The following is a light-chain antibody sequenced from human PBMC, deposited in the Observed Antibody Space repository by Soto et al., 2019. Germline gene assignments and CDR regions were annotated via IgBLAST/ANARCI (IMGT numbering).Light chain of an antibody. CDR2: TAS. CDR3: QQGNSFPLT. CDR1: QDINIA. V-gene: IGKV1-12*01. J-gene: IGKJ4*01. Sequence: DIQMPQSPSSVSASVGDRVTITCRASQDINIALAWFQQKPGEAPRLLIYTASSLHSGVPSRFSGSGSGTDFTLTISSLQPEDFATYYCQQGNSFPLTFGGGTKVEIK.